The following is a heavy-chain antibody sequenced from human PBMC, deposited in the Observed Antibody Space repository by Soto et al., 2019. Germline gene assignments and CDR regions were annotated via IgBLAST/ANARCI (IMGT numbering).Heavy chain of an antibody. V-gene: IGHV1-18*01. CDR2: ISAYNGNT. D-gene: IGHD3-3*01. J-gene: IGHJ3*02. CDR3: ARCPPFLEWLPDAFDI. Sequence: ASVKVSCKASGYTFTSYGSSWVRQAPGQGLEWMGWISAYNGNTNYAQKLQGRVTMTTDTSTSTAYMELRSLRSDDTAVYYCARCPPFLEWLPDAFDIWGQGTMVTVSS. CDR1: GYTFTSYG.